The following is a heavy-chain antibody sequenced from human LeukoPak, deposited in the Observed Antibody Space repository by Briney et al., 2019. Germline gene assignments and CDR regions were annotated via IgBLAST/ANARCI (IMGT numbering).Heavy chain of an antibody. J-gene: IGHJ3*02. CDR3: ARGGWGGDVVVFPVPMGAIDI. D-gene: IGHD3-10*01. CDR2: TYYRSTWYN. V-gene: IGHV6-1*01. CDR1: GDSVSSNTAA. Sequence: SQTLSLTCAISGDSVSSNTAAWNWIRQSPSRGLEWLGRTYYRSTWYNDFALSVKSRITINPDTSKNQFSLQLSSVTPDDTAVYYCARGGWGGDVVVFPVPMGAIDIWGQGTLVTVSS.